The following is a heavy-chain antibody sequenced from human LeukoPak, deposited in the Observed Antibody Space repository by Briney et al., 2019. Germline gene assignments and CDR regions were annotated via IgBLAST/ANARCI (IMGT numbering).Heavy chain of an antibody. Sequence: GGSLRLSCAASGFTFSSYSTNWVRQAPGKGLEWVSSISSSSSYIYYADSVKGRFTISRDNAKNSLYLQMNSLRVEDTAVYYCARELVEIAAAATDYWGQGTLVTVSS. J-gene: IGHJ4*02. CDR1: GFTFSSYS. D-gene: IGHD6-13*01. CDR3: ARELVEIAAAATDY. CDR2: ISSSSSYI. V-gene: IGHV3-21*01.